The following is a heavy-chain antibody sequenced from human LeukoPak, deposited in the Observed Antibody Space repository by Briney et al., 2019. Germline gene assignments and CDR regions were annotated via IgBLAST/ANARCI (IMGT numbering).Heavy chain of an antibody. J-gene: IGHJ4*02. V-gene: IGHV3-20*04. CDR2: INWNGGST. CDR3: ARSPNYDSSDLRGGQFDYFVFGY. Sequence: GGSLRLSCAASGFTFDDYGMSWVRQAPGKGLEWVSGINWNGGSTGYADSVKGRFTISRDNAKNSLYLQMNSLRAEDTALYYCARSPNYDSSDLRGGQFDYFVFGYWGQGTLVTVSS. D-gene: IGHD3-22*01. CDR1: GFTFDDYG.